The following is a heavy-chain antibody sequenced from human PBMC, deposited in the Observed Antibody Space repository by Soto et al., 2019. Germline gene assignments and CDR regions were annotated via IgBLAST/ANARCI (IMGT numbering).Heavy chain of an antibody. Sequence: EVQLLESGGILVHPGGSLRLSCAASGFTFSSYAMTWVRQAPGKGLEWVSAISGRGDSTYYADSVKGRFTISRDQSKNTLYLQMHSLRAEDTAVYFCARALEDYGDKFLPYYYYGMDVWGQGTTVTVSS. CDR3: ARALEDYGDKFLPYYYYGMDV. D-gene: IGHD4-17*01. J-gene: IGHJ6*02. V-gene: IGHV3-23*01. CDR1: GFTFSSYA. CDR2: ISGRGDST.